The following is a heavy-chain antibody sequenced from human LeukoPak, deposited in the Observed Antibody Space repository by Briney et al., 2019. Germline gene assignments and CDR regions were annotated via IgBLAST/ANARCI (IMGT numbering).Heavy chain of an antibody. Sequence: PGGSLGLSCAASGFTFSHYDMTWVRQAPGKGLEWVSGIITSGTNTYYADSVKGRFTISRDNSRNTLYLQMNSLRAEDTALYYCAKSVRRAFDIWGQGTMVTVSS. J-gene: IGHJ3*02. V-gene: IGHV3-23*01. CDR1: GFTFSHYD. D-gene: IGHD6-6*01. CDR3: AKSVRRAFDI. CDR2: IITSGTNT.